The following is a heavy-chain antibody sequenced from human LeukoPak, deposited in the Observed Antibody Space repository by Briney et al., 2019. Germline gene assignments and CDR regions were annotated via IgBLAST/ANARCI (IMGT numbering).Heavy chain of an antibody. D-gene: IGHD3-22*01. J-gene: IGHJ4*02. CDR3: ARAYYYDSSGYYLDY. CDR1: GFTFSSYA. V-gene: IGHV4-30-2*01. Sequence: LRLSCAASGFTFSSYAMSWIRQPPGKGLEWIGYIYHSGSTYYNPSLKSRVTISVDRSKNQFSLKLSSVTAADTAVYYCARAYYYDSSGYYLDYWGQGTLVTVSS. CDR2: IYHSGST.